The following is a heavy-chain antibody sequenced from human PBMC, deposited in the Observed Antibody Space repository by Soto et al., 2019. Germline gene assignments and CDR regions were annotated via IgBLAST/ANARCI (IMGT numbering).Heavy chain of an antibody. D-gene: IGHD3-10*01. CDR1: GFTFSTYG. J-gene: IGHJ6*02. V-gene: IGHV3-30*18. CDR3: AKDFKVSGSHYGTLNYYYGMDV. CDR2: ISYDGYIK. Sequence: QVQLVESGGGVVQPGRSLRLSCAASGFTFSTYGMQWVRQAPGKGLEWVAAISYDGYIKYYVDAVKGRFTVARDNSKNTLFLEMNSLRVEDTAVYFCAKDFKVSGSHYGTLNYYYGMDVWGQGTTVTVSS.